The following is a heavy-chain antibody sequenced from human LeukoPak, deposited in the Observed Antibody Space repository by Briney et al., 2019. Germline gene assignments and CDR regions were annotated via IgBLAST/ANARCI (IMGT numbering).Heavy chain of an antibody. J-gene: IGHJ4*02. V-gene: IGHV1-46*01. Sequence: ASVKVSCKASGYTFTSYYMHWVRQAPGQGLEWMGIINPSGGSTSYAQKFQSRVTMTRDMSTSTVYMELSSLRSEDTAVYYCARGRLGDYYGSGSPNYYFDYWGQGTLVTVSS. D-gene: IGHD3-10*01. CDR2: INPSGGST. CDR3: ARGRLGDYYGSGSPNYYFDY. CDR1: GYTFTSYY.